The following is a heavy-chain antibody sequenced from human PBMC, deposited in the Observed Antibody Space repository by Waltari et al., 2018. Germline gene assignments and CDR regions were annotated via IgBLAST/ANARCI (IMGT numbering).Heavy chain of an antibody. J-gene: IGHJ2*01. CDR1: GGTFSSYA. CDR3: ARGSENGDWFTSSDYWYFDL. V-gene: IGHV1-69*06. CDR2: IIPIFGTA. D-gene: IGHD3-9*01. Sequence: QVQLVQSGAEVKKPGASVKVSCKASGGTFSSYAISWVRQAPGPGLEWMGRIIPIFGTANYAQKFQGRVTITADKSTSTAYMELSSLRSEDTAVYYCARGSENGDWFTSSDYWYFDLWGRGTLVTVSS.